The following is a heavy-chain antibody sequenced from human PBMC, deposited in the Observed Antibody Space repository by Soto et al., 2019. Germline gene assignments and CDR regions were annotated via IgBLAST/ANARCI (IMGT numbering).Heavy chain of an antibody. V-gene: IGHV3-23*01. CDR2: ISGRGGST. Sequence: EVQLLESGGGLVQPGGSLSLSCAASGFTFSSYAMSWVRQPPGKGLEWVSAISGRGGSTYYADSVKGRFTISRDNSKNTLYLQMNSLRAEDTAVYYCAKTYYGDFPPWSYWGQGTLVTVSS. D-gene: IGHD4-17*01. CDR3: AKTYYGDFPPWSY. CDR1: GFTFSSYA. J-gene: IGHJ4*02.